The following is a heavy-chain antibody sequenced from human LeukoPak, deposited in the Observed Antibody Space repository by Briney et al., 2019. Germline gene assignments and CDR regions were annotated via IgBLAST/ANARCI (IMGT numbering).Heavy chain of an antibody. CDR2: ITYDGRDK. Sequence: SLRLSCAASGFTYSRYPMHWVRQAPGKGLEWVADITYDGRDKYYADSVKGRFTISRDNSKNTVYLQLNSLRAEDTAVYYCARDFHYYGSGSYYNFGHPDCWAQGTLVTVSS. CDR1: GFTYSRYP. CDR3: ARDFHYYGSGSYYNFGHPDC. D-gene: IGHD3-10*01. V-gene: IGHV3-30*04. J-gene: IGHJ4*02.